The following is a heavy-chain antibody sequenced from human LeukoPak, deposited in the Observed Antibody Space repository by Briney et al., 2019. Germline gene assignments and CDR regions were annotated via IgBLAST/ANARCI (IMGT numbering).Heavy chain of an antibody. Sequence: PGGSLRLSCAASGFTFSSYAMSWVRQAPGKGLEWVANIKQDGSEKYYVDSVKGRFTISRDNAKNSLYLQMNSLRAEDTAVYYCARSVDTAMAYYYYYMDVWGKGTTVTVSS. V-gene: IGHV3-7*01. CDR2: IKQDGSEK. CDR1: GFTFSSYA. D-gene: IGHD5-18*01. J-gene: IGHJ6*03. CDR3: ARSVDTAMAYYYYYMDV.